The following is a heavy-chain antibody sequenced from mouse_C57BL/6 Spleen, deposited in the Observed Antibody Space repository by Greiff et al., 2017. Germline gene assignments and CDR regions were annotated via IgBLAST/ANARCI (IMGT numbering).Heavy chain of an antibody. V-gene: IGHV1-50*01. CDR2: IDPSDSYT. D-gene: IGHD1-1*01. CDR3: VRGYGSSYWYFDV. J-gene: IGHJ1*03. CDR1: GYTFTSYW. Sequence: QVQLQQPGAELVKPGASVKLSCKASGYTFTSYWMQWVKQRPGQGLEWIGEIDPSDSYTNYNQKFKGKATLTVDTSSSTAYMQLSSLTSEDSAVYYCVRGYGSSYWYFDVWGTGTTVTVSS.